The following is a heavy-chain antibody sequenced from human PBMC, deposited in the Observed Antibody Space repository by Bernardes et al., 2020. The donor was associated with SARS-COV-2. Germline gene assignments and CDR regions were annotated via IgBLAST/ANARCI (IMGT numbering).Heavy chain of an antibody. D-gene: IGHD3-3*01. Sequence: SETLSLTCTVSGGSISISNVYWAWIRQSPGKGLEWIGNVYHTGSTYYNPSLKSRVTLSVDTSTNQFSLKVSSVTAADTALYYCARSNRVPRARGSWFDPWGQGILVSVSS. V-gene: IGHV4-39*01. CDR3: ARSNRVPRARGSWFDP. CDR1: GGSISISNVY. CDR2: VYHTGST. J-gene: IGHJ5*02.